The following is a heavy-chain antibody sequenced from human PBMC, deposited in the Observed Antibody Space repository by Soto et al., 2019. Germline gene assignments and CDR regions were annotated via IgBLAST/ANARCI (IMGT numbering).Heavy chain of an antibody. CDR1: GGSISSGDYY. V-gene: IGHV4-30-4*01. CDR3: ASRKSSAYYDY. CDR2: IYYSGST. Sequence: SETLSLTCTVSGGSISSGDYYWSWIRQPPGKGLEWIGNIYYSGSTYYNPSLKSRVTISVDTSKKQFPLKLSSVTAADTAVYYCASRKSSAYYDYWGQGTLVPVSA. D-gene: IGHD3-10*01. J-gene: IGHJ4*02.